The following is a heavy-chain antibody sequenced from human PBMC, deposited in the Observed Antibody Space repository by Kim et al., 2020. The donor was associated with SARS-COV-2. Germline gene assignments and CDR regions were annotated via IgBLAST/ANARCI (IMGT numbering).Heavy chain of an antibody. CDR3: ARGHTVVVPSPILGLGPIYYYYNMDV. CDR2: INHSGGT. CDR1: GGSLSDYS. V-gene: IGHV4-34*01. J-gene: IGHJ6*03. Sequence: SETLSLTCAVFGGSLSDYSWTWIRQRPGKGLEWIGEINHSGGTNYSPSLKSRVTMSIDTSKNQFSVRLRSVTAADTALYFCARGHTVVVPSPILGLGPIYYYYNMDVWGRGTAVTVFS. D-gene: IGHD2-2*01.